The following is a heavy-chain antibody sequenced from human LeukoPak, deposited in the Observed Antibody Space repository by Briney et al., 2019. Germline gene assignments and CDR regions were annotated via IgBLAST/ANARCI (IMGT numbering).Heavy chain of an antibody. CDR3: AMSGVNYYGSGSYSDY. J-gene: IGHJ4*02. Sequence: GGSLRLSCAASGIIFSDYEMKWVRQAPGKGLEWVSYISSSGSTIDYADSVKGRFTISRDNAKNSLYLQMNSLRAEDTAFYYCAMSGVNYYGSGSYSDYWGQGTLVTVSS. CDR1: GIIFSDYE. D-gene: IGHD3-10*01. CDR2: ISSSGSTI. V-gene: IGHV3-48*03.